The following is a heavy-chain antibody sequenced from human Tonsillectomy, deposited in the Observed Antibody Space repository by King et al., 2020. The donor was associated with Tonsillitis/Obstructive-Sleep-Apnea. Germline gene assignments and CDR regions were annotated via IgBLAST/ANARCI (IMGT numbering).Heavy chain of an antibody. CDR1: GFTFSNYA. V-gene: IGHV3-23*04. D-gene: IGHD2/OR15-2a*01. CDR2: ISDSVNRT. CDR3: AKVVSLNRRSSAYSYSMDD. Sequence: VQLVESGGGLVQPGGSLRLSCAASGFTFSNYAMDWVRQAPGKGLEWVSGISDSVNRTYYADSVKGRFTISRDNSKNTLHLQMNSLRAEDTAVYYCAKVVSLNRRSSAYSYSMDDWGKGATVTVSS. J-gene: IGHJ6*03.